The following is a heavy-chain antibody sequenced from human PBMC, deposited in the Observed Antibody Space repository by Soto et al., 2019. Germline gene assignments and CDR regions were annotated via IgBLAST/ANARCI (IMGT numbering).Heavy chain of an antibody. CDR3: ARLTEAVTAFVY. D-gene: IGHD5-18*01. Sequence: DVHLVESGGNLVQPGGSLRLSCEASGFALSPFWMSWVRQAPGKGLEWVASINRYGSVTHYVDSVRGGFTISRDNAKNSLFLQMNSLSAEDTAVYYCARLTEAVTAFVYWGQGTPVTVSS. CDR1: GFALSPFW. V-gene: IGHV3-7*03. J-gene: IGHJ4*02. CDR2: INRYGSVT.